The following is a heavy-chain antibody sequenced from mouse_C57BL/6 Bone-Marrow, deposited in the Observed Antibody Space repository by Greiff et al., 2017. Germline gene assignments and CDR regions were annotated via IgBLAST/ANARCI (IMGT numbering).Heavy chain of an antibody. CDR3: ARKYYGPWYFDV. CDR1: GYAFSSSW. V-gene: IGHV1-82*01. CDR2: IYPGDGDT. D-gene: IGHD1-1*01. Sequence: VQRVESGPELVKPGASVKISCKASGYAFSSSWMNWVKQRPGKGLEWIGRIYPGDGDTNYNGKFKGKATLTADKSSSTAYMQLSSLTSEDSAVYFCARKYYGPWYFDVWGTGTTVTVSS. J-gene: IGHJ1*03.